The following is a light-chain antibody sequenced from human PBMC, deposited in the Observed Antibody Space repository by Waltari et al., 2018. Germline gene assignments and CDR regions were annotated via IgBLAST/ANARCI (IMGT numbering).Light chain of an antibody. J-gene: IGKJ4*01. CDR2: RAS. CDR3: QQFYSIPLA. CDR1: QSILYIPNNKNY. Sequence: DIVMTQSPDSLAVSLGERATMHCKSSQSILYIPNNKNYLAGDQHRPGQPPKVVVSRASTREPGVPDRFSGSGSGTDFTLTISSLQAEDVAVYYCQQFYSIPLAFGRGTRVEIK. V-gene: IGKV4-1*01.